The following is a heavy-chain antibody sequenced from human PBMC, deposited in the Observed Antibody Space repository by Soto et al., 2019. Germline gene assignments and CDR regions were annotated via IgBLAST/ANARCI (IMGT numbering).Heavy chain of an antibody. V-gene: IGHV4-39*01. CDR2: IYYSGST. D-gene: IGHD6-19*01. CDR3: ARHCAIAVAGRPYYYGMDV. Sequence: SETLSLTCPVSASSISSSSYYWGWIRQPPGRGLERIGCIYYSGSTYSNPTLKSRVTISVDKSKNQFSLQLISVTAAHTAVYYCARHCAIAVAGRPYYYGMDVWGQGTTVTVSS. J-gene: IGHJ6*02. CDR1: ASSISSSSYY.